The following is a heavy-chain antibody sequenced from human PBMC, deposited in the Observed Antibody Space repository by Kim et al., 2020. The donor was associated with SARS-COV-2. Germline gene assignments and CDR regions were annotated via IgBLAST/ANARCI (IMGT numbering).Heavy chain of an antibody. D-gene: IGHD6-6*01. CDR2: IYYSGST. V-gene: IGHV4-39*01. Sequence: SETLSLTCTVSGGSISSSSYYWGWIRQPPGKGLEWIGSIYYSGSTYYNPSLKSRVTISVDTSKNQFSLKLSSVTAADTAVYYCARQVAGLAARPHWFDPWGQGTLVTVSS. J-gene: IGHJ5*02. CDR1: GGSISSSSYY. CDR3: ARQVAGLAARPHWFDP.